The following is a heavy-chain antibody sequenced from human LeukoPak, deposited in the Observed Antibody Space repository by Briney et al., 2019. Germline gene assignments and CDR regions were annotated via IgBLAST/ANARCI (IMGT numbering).Heavy chain of an antibody. Sequence: SETLSLTCTVSGVSISTYHWSWNRQPPAQRLEWIGYVQTSGSTDYNSSPKSRVTISVDTSKNQFSLKVTSVTAADSAIYYCASSGSWGPSDYWGQGLMVTVSS. D-gene: IGHD1-26*01. V-gene: IGHV4-4*09. CDR2: VQTSGST. CDR1: GVSISTYH. CDR3: ASSGSWGPSDY. J-gene: IGHJ4*02.